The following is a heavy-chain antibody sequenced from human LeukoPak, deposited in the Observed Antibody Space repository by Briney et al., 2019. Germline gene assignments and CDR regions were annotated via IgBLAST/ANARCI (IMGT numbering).Heavy chain of an antibody. V-gene: IGHV1-18*04. CDR1: GYTFTISG. Sequence: ASVKVSCKASGYTFTISGISWVRQAPGQGVEWMGWISAYNGNTNYAQKRQGRVTMTTDTSTSTAYMELRSLRSDDTAVYYCARDGYGSGSYLWWFDPWGQGNLVTVSS. CDR2: ISAYNGNT. J-gene: IGHJ5*02. CDR3: ARDGYGSGSYLWWFDP. D-gene: IGHD3-10*01.